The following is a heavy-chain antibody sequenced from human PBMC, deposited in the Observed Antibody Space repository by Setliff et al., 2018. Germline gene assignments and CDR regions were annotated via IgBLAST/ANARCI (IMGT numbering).Heavy chain of an antibody. D-gene: IGHD3-22*01. J-gene: IGHJ4*02. CDR1: GGSISTTDYY. V-gene: IGHV4-39*07. CDR2: VYYSGNT. Sequence: PSDTLSLTCTVSGGSISTTDYYWGWIRQPPGKGLEWIGCVYYSGNTYYSPSLKSRVTMFVDTSKNQFSLMLYSVTAADTAIYYCARYDSSGYSENYYFDYWGQGTPVTVSS. CDR3: ARYDSSGYSENYYFDY.